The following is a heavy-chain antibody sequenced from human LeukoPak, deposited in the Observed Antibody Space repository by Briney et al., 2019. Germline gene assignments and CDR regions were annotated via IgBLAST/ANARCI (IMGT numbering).Heavy chain of an antibody. D-gene: IGHD3-3*01. Sequence: ASVKVSCKASGYTFTSYYMHWVRQAPGQGLEWMGIINPSGGSTSYAQKFQGRVTMTRDTSTSTVYMELSSLRSEDTAVYYCATPADITIFGVARSPNYYYYYGMDVWGQGTTVTVSS. J-gene: IGHJ6*02. CDR1: GYTFTSYY. CDR3: ATPADITIFGVARSPNYYYYYGMDV. V-gene: IGHV1-46*01. CDR2: INPSGGST.